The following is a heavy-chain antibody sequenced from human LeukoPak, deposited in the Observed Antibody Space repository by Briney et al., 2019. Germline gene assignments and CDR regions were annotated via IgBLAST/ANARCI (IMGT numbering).Heavy chain of an antibody. D-gene: IGHD5-18*01. Sequence: PPETLSLTCAVYGGSFSGYYWSWIRQPPGKGLEWIGEINHSGSTNYNPSLKSRVTISVDTSKNQFSLKLSSVTAADTAVYYCARARGYSYGYPLDVWGQGTTVTVSS. J-gene: IGHJ6*02. CDR2: INHSGST. CDR1: GGSFSGYY. V-gene: IGHV4-34*01. CDR3: ARARGYSYGYPLDV.